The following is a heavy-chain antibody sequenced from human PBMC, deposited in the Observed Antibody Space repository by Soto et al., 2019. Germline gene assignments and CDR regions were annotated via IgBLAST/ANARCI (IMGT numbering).Heavy chain of an antibody. D-gene: IGHD4-17*01. V-gene: IGHV1-18*04. CDR3: ARGTVTSGRWFGP. Sequence: QVHLVQSGTEVKEPGASVKVSCKASASTFTGYNINWVRQAPGQGLEWMGWISTFTGNTKYAGNFEGRVTMTTNTSTTTAYMELTILTFDDTALYFCARGTVTSGRWFGPWGHGTLFSVSS. CDR2: ISTFTGNT. CDR1: ASTFTGYN. J-gene: IGHJ5*02.